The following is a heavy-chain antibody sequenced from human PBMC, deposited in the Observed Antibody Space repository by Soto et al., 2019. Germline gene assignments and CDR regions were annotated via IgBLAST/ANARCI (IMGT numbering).Heavy chain of an antibody. CDR2: IWYDGSNK. CDR1: GFTFSSYG. V-gene: IGHV3-33*01. D-gene: IGHD2-15*01. CDR3: ARDPLNCSGGSCYPTYWFDP. Sequence: GGSLRLSCAASGFTFSSYGMHWVRQAPGKGLEWVAVIWYDGSNKYYADSVKGRFTISRDNSKNTLYLQMNSLRAEDTAVYYCARDPLNCSGGSCYPTYWFDPWGQGTLVTVPS. J-gene: IGHJ5*02.